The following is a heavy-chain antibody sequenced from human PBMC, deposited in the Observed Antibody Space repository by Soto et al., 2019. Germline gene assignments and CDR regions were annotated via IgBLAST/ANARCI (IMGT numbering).Heavy chain of an antibody. CDR3: ARAMDTAMTSKDNWFDP. CDR1: GFTFRSYH. V-gene: IGHV3-30-3*01. D-gene: IGHD5-18*01. J-gene: IGHJ5*02. Sequence: GGSLRLSCAASGFTFRSYHLHWVRQAPGKGLEWVATISTDENKTYYTDSVKGRFTISRDNSKNTLYLQVNSLRAEDTAVYYCARAMDTAMTSKDNWFDPWGQGTLVSVSS. CDR2: ISTDENKT.